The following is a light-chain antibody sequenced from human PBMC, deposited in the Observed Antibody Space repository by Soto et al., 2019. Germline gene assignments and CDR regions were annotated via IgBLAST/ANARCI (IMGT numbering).Light chain of an antibody. J-gene: IGKJ2*01. CDR3: HQSYSSLVYT. Sequence: DIQMTQSPSSLSASVGDRVTITCRASEDISNFLAWFQQRPGEAPQSLMFEASYLESGVSSRFSGSGYGTDFTLTISSLQPEDIATYYCHQSYSSLVYTFGPGTKLEIK. V-gene: IGKV1-16*01. CDR1: EDISNF. CDR2: EAS.